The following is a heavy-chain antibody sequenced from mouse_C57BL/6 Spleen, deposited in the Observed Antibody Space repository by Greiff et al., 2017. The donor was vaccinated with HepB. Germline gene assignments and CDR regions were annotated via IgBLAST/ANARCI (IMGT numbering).Heavy chain of an antibody. J-gene: IGHJ4*01. CDR2: IWRGGST. D-gene: IGHD2-1*01. V-gene: IGHV2-5*01. Sequence: ESGPGLVQPSQSLSITCTVSGFSLTSYGVHWVRQSPGKGLEWLGVIWRGGSTDYNAAFMSRLSITKDNSKSQVFFKMNSLQADDTAIYYCAKGGGNYVDAMDYWGQGTSVTVSS. CDR1: GFSLTSYG. CDR3: AKGGGNYVDAMDY.